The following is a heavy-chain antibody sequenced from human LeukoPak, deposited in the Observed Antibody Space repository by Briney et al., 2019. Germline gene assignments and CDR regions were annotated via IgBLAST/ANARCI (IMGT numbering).Heavy chain of an antibody. CDR2: MNPNSGNT. Sequence: ASVKVSCKASGYTFTSYDINWVRQATGQGLEWMGWMNPNSGNTGYAQKFQGRVTMTRDTSISTAYMELSRLRSDDTAVYYCARVTYYDFWSGYYTDKYYFDYWGQGTLVTVSS. CDR3: ARVTYYDFWSGYYTDKYYFDY. D-gene: IGHD3-3*01. CDR1: GYTFTSYD. J-gene: IGHJ4*02. V-gene: IGHV1-8*01.